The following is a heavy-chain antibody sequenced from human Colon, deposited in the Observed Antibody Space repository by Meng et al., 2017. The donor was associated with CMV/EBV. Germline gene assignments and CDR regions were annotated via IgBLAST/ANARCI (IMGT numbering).Heavy chain of an antibody. V-gene: IGHV3-23*01. CDR1: GFVFSTSA. Sequence: GGSLRLSCAASGFVFSTSAMSWVRQAPGKGLEWVAGPSPGGGATYYAQSVRGRFTVSRDNSTNMVFLQLNSLRAEDTAVYYCAKGHNTAGFHPSYYGLDVWGQGTTVTVSS. D-gene: IGHD2-8*02. J-gene: IGHJ6*02. CDR2: PSPGGGAT. CDR3: AKGHNTAGFHPSYYGLDV.